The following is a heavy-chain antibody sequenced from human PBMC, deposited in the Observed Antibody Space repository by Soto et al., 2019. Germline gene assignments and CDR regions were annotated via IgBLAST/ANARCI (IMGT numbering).Heavy chain of an antibody. J-gene: IGHJ3*02. CDR1: GYTFTSYA. D-gene: IGHD3-16*01. Sequence: GAPVKVSCKASGYTFTSYAMHWVRQAPGQRLEWMGWINAGNGNTKYSQKFQGRVTISRDTSASTAYMELSSLRSEDTAVYYCARGLPPEQLGAFDIGGQGTMVTVSS. CDR2: INAGNGNT. V-gene: IGHV1-3*01. CDR3: ARGLPPEQLGAFDI.